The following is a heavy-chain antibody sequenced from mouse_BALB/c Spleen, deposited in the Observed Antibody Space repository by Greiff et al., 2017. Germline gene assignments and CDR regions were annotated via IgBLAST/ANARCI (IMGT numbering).Heavy chain of an antibody. CDR3: ARNYRYDGAFDD. Sequence: VQLQQSGAELVKPGASVKLSCTASGFNIKDTYMHWVKQRPEQGLEWIGRIDPANGNTKYDPKFQGKATITADTSSNTAYLQLSSLTSEDTAVYYCARNYRYDGAFDDWGQGTTLTVSS. CDR2: IDPANGNT. CDR1: GFNIKDTY. D-gene: IGHD2-14*01. J-gene: IGHJ2*01. V-gene: IGHV14-3*02.